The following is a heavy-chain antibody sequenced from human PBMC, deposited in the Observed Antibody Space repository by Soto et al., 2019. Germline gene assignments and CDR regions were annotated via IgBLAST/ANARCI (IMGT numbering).Heavy chain of an antibody. D-gene: IGHD6-19*01. CDR1: GFTFKTYN. CDR3: ARDPSPDSSGWYYFDY. J-gene: IGHJ4*02. V-gene: IGHV3-48*02. Sequence: EVQLEESGGALVQPGGSLRLSRAASGFTFKTYNMNWVRQAPGKGLEWVSYIGTSGTPVYYADSVKGRFTISRDNAKNSLFLQMHSLRDEDTALYFCARDPSPDSSGWYYFDYWGQGTLVTVSS. CDR2: IGTSGTPV.